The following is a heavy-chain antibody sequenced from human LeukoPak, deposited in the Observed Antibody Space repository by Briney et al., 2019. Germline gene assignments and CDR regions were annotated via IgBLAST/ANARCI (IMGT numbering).Heavy chain of an antibody. J-gene: IGHJ4*02. CDR3: ARDGGGITAVGSV. CDR1: GDSVRSASYY. Sequence: SETLSLTCTVYGDSVRSASYYWSWLRQPAGKGLEWIGLIYTSESIYYNPSLKSRVTMSLDTSRNQISLKLSSVTAADTAVYYCARDGGGITAVGSVWGQGTLVTVSS. V-gene: IGHV4-61*02. D-gene: IGHD6-13*01. CDR2: IYTSESI.